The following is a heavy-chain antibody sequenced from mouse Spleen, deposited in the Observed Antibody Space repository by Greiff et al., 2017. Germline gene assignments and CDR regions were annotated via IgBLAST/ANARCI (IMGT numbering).Heavy chain of an antibody. CDR1: GFSLTGYG. CDR2: IWGDGST. J-gene: IGHJ1*01. Sequence: VKLQESGPGLVAPSQSLSITCTVSGFSLTGYGVNWVRQPPGKGLEWLGMIWGDGSTDYNSALKSRLSISKDNSKSHLFLKMNSLQTDDTARYYCARVYGLWYFDVWGAGTTVTVSS. CDR3: ARVYGLWYFDV. D-gene: IGHD1-2*01. V-gene: IGHV2-6-7*01.